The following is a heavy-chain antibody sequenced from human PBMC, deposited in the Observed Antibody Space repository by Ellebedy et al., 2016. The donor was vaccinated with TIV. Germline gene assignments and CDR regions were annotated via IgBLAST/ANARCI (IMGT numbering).Heavy chain of an antibody. Sequence: GESLKISCAASGFTFSTYDMNWVRQAPGKGLEWVSYISSSTNLMKYADSVKGRFTISRDNSKNTLYLQMNSLRAEDTALYYCAKDPATTHLYYFDYWGQGTLVTVSS. V-gene: IGHV3-48*01. CDR3: AKDPATTHLYYFDY. CDR1: GFTFSTYD. CDR2: ISSSTNLM. J-gene: IGHJ4*02. D-gene: IGHD2-15*01.